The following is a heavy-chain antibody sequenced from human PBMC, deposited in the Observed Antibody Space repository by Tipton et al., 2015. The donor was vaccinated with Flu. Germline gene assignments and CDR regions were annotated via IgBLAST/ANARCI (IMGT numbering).Heavy chain of an antibody. Sequence: TLSLTCTVSGDSISSGGYYWSWIRQHPGKGLEWIGNIYYSGGTYYNPSLKSRVTISVDTSKNQFSLKLSSVTAADTAVYYCAREKDSRGSEYFQQWGQGTLVTVSS. V-gene: IGHV4-31*03. J-gene: IGHJ1*01. CDR2: IYYSGGT. CDR3: AREKDSRGSEYFQQ. D-gene: IGHD6-19*01. CDR1: GDSISSGGYY.